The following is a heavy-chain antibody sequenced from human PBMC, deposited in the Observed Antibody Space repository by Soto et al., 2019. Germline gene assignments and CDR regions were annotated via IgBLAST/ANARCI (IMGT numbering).Heavy chain of an antibody. CDR1: GDTFNFYT. J-gene: IGHJ4*02. V-gene: IGHV1-69*02. Sequence: QVQLVQSGAEAKKPGSSVRVSCTASGDTFNFYTISWVRQVPGQGPEWMGRIIPMLGMSNYAQKFQGRVKIMADKSASTVYMNLRGLTSEDTAVYYCATNYGSGSTHFDYWGQGTLVTVSS. D-gene: IGHD3-10*01. CDR3: ATNYGSGSTHFDY. CDR2: IIPMLGMS.